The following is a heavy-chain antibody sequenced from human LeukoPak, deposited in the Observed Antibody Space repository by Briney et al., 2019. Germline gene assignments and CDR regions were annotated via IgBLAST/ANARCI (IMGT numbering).Heavy chain of an antibody. V-gene: IGHV3-23*01. CDR3: AKDFMAGLWVAPTWGDY. Sequence: GGSLRLSCAASGFTFSSYAMSWVRQAPGKGLEWVSAISGSGGSTYYADSVKGRFTISRDNSKNTLYLQMNSLRAEDTAVYYCAKDFMAGLWVAPTWGDYWGQGTLVTVSS. J-gene: IGHJ4*02. D-gene: IGHD3-16*01. CDR1: GFTFSSYA. CDR2: ISGSGGST.